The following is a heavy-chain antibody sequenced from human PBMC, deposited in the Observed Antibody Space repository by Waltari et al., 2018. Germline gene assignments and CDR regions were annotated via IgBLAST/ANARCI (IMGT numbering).Heavy chain of an antibody. D-gene: IGHD4-17*01. J-gene: IGHJ2*01. CDR3: ARTHYGAQRHWYFDL. CDR2: IIPIVGTA. Sequence: QVQLVQSGAEVKKPGSSVKVSCKASGGTFSSYAISWVRQAPGQGLEWMGGIIPIVGTANYAQKFQGRVTITADESTSTAYMELSSLRSEDTAVYYCARTHYGAQRHWYFDLWGRGTLVTVSS. V-gene: IGHV1-69*13. CDR1: GGTFSSYA.